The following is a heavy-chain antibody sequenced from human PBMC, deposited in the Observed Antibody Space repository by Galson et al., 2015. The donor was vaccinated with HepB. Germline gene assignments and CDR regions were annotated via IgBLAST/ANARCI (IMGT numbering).Heavy chain of an antibody. V-gene: IGHV3-23*01. CDR1: GFTFSNYA. CDR3: AKGNSSSWFDP. Sequence: SLRLSCAASGFTFSNYAMSWVRQAPGKGLEWVSDISGSGDFTHYADSVKGRFTISRDNSKNTLYLQMNSLRAGDTAIYYCAKGNSSSWFDPWGQRTLVTVSS. CDR2: ISGSGDFT. D-gene: IGHD6-13*01. J-gene: IGHJ5*02.